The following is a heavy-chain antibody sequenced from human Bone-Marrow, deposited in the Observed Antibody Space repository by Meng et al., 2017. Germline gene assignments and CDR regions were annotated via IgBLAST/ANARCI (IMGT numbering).Heavy chain of an antibody. Sequence: SVKVSCKAPVGTFNSYAISWVRLAPGQGLEWMGGIIPAFGAPNHAQKFQGRVRITADEPTTTAYMELSRLRSDDTAVYYCARDTKFNYGDYAQMDYWGQGTLVTVSS. J-gene: IGHJ4*02. CDR1: VGTFNSYA. V-gene: IGHV1-69*13. CDR2: IIPAFGAP. CDR3: ARDTKFNYGDYAQMDY. D-gene: IGHD4-17*01.